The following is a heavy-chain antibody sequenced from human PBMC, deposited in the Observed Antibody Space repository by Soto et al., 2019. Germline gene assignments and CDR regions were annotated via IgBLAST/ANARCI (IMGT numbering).Heavy chain of an antibody. V-gene: IGHV4-31*03. CDR1: GGSISSGGYY. CDR3: ARNGLRWGAFDI. D-gene: IGHD3-3*01. CDR2: IYYSGST. Sequence: SETLYLTCTVSGGSISSGGYYWSWIRQHPGKGLEWIGYIYYSGSTYYNPSLKSRVTISVDTSKNQFSLKLSSVTAADTAVYYCARNGLRWGAFDIWGQGTMVTVSS. J-gene: IGHJ3*02.